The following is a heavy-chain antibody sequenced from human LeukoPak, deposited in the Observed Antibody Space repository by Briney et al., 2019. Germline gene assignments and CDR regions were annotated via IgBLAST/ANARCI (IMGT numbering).Heavy chain of an antibody. CDR2: ISSSSSYI. CDR1: GFTFSSYS. J-gene: IGHJ4*02. CDR3: ARAILTGYYQSYYFDY. V-gene: IGHV3-21*01. Sequence: PGGSLRLSCAASGFTFSSYSMNWVRQAPGKGLEWVSSISSSSSYIYYADSVKGRFTISRDNAKNSLYLQMNSLRAEDMAVYYCARAILTGYYQSYYFDYWGQGTLVTVSS. D-gene: IGHD3-9*01.